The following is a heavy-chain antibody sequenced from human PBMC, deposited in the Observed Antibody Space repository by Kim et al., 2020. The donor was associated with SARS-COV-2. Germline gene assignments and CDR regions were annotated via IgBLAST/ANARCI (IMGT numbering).Heavy chain of an antibody. Sequence: ASVKVSCKASGYTFTSYAMNWVRQAPGQGLEWMGWINTNTGNPTYAQGFTGRFVFSLDTSVSTAYLQISSLKAEDTAVYYCARGRITMVQGVINWFDPWGQGTLVTVSS. CDR2: INTNTGNP. CDR1: GYTFTSYA. J-gene: IGHJ5*02. CDR3: ARGRITMVQGVINWFDP. V-gene: IGHV7-4-1*02. D-gene: IGHD3-10*01.